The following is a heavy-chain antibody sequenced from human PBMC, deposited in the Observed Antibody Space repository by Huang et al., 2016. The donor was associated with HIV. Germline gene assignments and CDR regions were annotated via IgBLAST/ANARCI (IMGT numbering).Heavy chain of an antibody. J-gene: IGHJ4*02. CDR2: INTSTGNP. V-gene: IGHV7-4-1*02. D-gene: IGHD3-22*01. CDR1: GYTFTRYA. Sequence: QVQLVQSGSELRKPGASVKISCQASGYTFTRYAMNWVRQVPGQGLEWMGCINTSTGNPTYAQAFTGRFVLSLDTSVSTAYLQISSLEAEDTAVYYCARDYYDSRGYDIHAVVDYWGQGTLVTVSS. CDR3: ARDYYDSRGYDIHAVVDY.